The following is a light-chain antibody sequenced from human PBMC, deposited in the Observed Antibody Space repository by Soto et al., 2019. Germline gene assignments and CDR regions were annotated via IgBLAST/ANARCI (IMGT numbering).Light chain of an antibody. CDR1: SSDVGAYNY. Sequence: QSALTQPASVSGSPGQSITISCTETSSDVGAYNYVSWYQQHPGKAPKLMIYDIINRPSGVSNRFSGSKSGNTASLTISGLQAEDEADYYCVSFTTSRSYVFGTGTKLTVL. J-gene: IGLJ1*01. CDR3: VSFTTSRSYV. V-gene: IGLV2-14*03. CDR2: DII.